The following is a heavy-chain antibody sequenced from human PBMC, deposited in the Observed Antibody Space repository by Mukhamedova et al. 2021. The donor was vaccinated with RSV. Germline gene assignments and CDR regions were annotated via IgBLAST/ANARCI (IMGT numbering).Heavy chain of an antibody. J-gene: IGHJ5*02. Sequence: NDYEASVKSRITISPDTSTNQVSLQLNSVTLEDTAVYYCAKGWLRGWFDPWGQGTLVTVSS. D-gene: IGHD5-12*01. V-gene: IGHV6-1*01. CDR3: AKGWLRGWFDP. CDR2: N.